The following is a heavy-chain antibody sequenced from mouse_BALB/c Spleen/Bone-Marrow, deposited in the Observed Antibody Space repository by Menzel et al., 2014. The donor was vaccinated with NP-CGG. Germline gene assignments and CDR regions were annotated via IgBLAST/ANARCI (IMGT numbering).Heavy chain of an antibody. Sequence: VKVVESGPGLVQPSQSLSITCTVSGFSLTSYGVHWVRQSPGKGLEWLGVIWRGGSTDYNAAFMSRLSITKDNSKSQVFFKMNSLQADDTAIYYCAKAIRQGYYYAMDYWGQGTSVTVSS. CDR2: IWRGGST. J-gene: IGHJ4*01. V-gene: IGHV2-5*01. D-gene: IGHD2-12*01. CDR1: GFSLTSYG. CDR3: AKAIRQGYYYAMDY.